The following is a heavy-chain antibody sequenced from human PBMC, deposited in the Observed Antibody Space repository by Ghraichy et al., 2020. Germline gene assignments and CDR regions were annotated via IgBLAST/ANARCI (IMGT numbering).Heavy chain of an antibody. Sequence: SETLSLTCTVSGGSISSYYWSWIRQPPGKGLEWIGYIYYSGSTNYNPSLKSRVTISVDTSKNQFSLKLSSVTAADTAVYYCATTDYYYYYMDVWGKGTTVTVSS. CDR1: GGSISSYY. CDR2: IYYSGST. J-gene: IGHJ6*03. V-gene: IGHV4-59*01. CDR3: ATTDYYYYYMDV.